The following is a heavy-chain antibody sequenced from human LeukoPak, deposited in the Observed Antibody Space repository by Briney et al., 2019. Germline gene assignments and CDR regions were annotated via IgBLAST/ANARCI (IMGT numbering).Heavy chain of an antibody. V-gene: IGHV4-38-2*02. Sequence: SETLSLTCTVSGYSISSGYYWAWIRQTPGKGLEWIGSTYHSGSTYYNPSLQSRVTMSIGTSKTQFSLKLDSVTAADTAVYYCARRLRLKNPGGDAFDIWGQGTVVTVSS. CDR1: GYSISSGYY. CDR3: ARRLRLKNPGGDAFDI. CDR2: TYHSGST. D-gene: IGHD5/OR15-5a*01. J-gene: IGHJ3*02.